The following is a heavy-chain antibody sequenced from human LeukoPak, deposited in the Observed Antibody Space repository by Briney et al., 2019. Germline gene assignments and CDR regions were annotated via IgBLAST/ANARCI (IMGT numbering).Heavy chain of an antibody. CDR1: GLTFSSFS. V-gene: IGHV3-23*01. Sequence: GGSLRLSCAASGLTFSSFSMTWVRQAPGKGLEWVSSISSNGVYTFYADSVKGRFTISRDNSQSTLYLQLSSLRAEDTAIYYCAKDYISIIKEATDDWGQGTLVTVSS. CDR2: ISSNGVYT. CDR3: AKDYISIIKEATDD. D-gene: IGHD2/OR15-2a*01. J-gene: IGHJ4*02.